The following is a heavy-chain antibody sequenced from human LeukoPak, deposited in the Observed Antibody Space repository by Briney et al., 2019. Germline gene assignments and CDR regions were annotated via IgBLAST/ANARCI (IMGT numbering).Heavy chain of an antibody. D-gene: IGHD6-13*01. J-gene: IGHJ4*02. CDR1: GFTFPTYA. CDR3: ANGVLSSSWPY. Sequence: AGGSLRLSCAASGFTFPTYAMSWVRQAPGKGLEWVSAISGSGGSTYYADSVKGRFTISRDNSKNTLYLQMNSLRAEDTAVYYCANGVLSSSWPYWGQGTLVTVSS. CDR2: ISGSGGST. V-gene: IGHV3-23*01.